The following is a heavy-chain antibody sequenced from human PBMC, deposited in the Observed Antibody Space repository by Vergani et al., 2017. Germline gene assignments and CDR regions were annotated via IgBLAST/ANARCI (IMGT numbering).Heavy chain of an antibody. J-gene: IGHJ4*02. D-gene: IGHD3/OR15-3a*01. V-gene: IGHV4-38-2*02. CDR3: VRDFHSRGPFDV. Sequence: QVQLQESGPGLLRPSETLSLTCRVSGVSITGGNYWGWVRQSPVSRLEWLGSVFHLGTLYYNPSLRSRVTISMDANNHFSLKLTSVTAADTAVYYCVRDFHSRGPFDVWGQGSLVTVAS. CDR2: VFHLGTL. CDR1: GVSITGGNY.